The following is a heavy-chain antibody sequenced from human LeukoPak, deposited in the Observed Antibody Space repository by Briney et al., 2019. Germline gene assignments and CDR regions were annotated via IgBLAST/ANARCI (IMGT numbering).Heavy chain of an antibody. CDR1: GGSITSYY. CDR2: IYHSGST. Sequence: SETLSLTCTVSGGSITSYYWAWLRQPPEKGLEWIGYIYHSGSTYYNPSLKSRVTISVDRSKNQFSLKLSSVTAADTAVYYCAREPIVVVPAAINSGGYYYYMDVWGKGTTVTVSS. V-gene: IGHV4-59*12. D-gene: IGHD2-2*01. J-gene: IGHJ6*03. CDR3: AREPIVVVPAAINSGGYYYYMDV.